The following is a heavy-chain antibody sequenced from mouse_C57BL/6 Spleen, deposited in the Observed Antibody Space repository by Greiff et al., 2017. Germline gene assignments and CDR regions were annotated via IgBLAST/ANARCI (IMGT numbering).Heavy chain of an antibody. CDR2: IWTGGGP. D-gene: IGHD3-1*01. CDR1: GFSLTSYA. CDR3: ARTKSGRENFDY. V-gene: IGHV2-9-1*01. Sequence: VKVVESGPGLVAPSQSLSITCPVSGFSLTSYAISWVRQPPGKGLEWLGVIWTGGGPNYNSALKSRLSISKDNSKSQVFLKMNSLQTDDTARYYCARTKSGRENFDYWGQGTTLTVSS. J-gene: IGHJ2*01.